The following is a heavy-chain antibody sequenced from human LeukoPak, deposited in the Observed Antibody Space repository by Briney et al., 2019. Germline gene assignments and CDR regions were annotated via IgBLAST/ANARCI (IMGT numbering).Heavy chain of an antibody. CDR3: ARELFDFDY. J-gene: IGHJ4*02. V-gene: IGHV3-23*01. CDR2: ITGSGGST. CDR1: GFTFDNFA. D-gene: IGHD3-10*01. Sequence: GGSLRLSCAPSGFTFDNFAMTWVRQAPGKGLEWVSEITGSGGSTYYADSVKGRFTISRDNSKNTLYLQMNSLSAEDTAIYYCARELFDFDYWGQGTLDTVSS.